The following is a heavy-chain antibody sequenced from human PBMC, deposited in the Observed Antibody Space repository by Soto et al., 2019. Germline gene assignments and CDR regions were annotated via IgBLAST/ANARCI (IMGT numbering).Heavy chain of an antibody. Sequence: SQTLSLTCAISGDSVSSNSAAWNWIRPSPSRGLEWLGRTYYRSKWYNDYAVSVKSRITINPDTSKNQFSLQLNSVTPEDTAVYYCALWICSGGSCYGGEFDPWGQGTLVTVSS. CDR3: ALWICSGGSCYGGEFDP. CDR2: TYYRSKWYN. D-gene: IGHD2-15*01. CDR1: GDSVSSNSAA. V-gene: IGHV6-1*01. J-gene: IGHJ5*02.